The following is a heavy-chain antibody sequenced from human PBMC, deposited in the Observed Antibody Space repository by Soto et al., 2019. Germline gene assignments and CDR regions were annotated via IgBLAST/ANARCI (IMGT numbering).Heavy chain of an antibody. V-gene: IGHV3-11*01. J-gene: IGHJ3*02. D-gene: IGHD4-17*01. CDR2: ISSSGSTI. CDR3: ARDDPTTVNAFDI. Sequence: GGSLRLSCAASGFTFSDYYMSWIRQAPGKGLEWVSYISSSGSTIYYADSVKGRFTISRDNAKNSLYLQMNSLRAEDTAVYYCARDDPTTVNAFDIWGQGTMVTVSS. CDR1: GFTFSDYY.